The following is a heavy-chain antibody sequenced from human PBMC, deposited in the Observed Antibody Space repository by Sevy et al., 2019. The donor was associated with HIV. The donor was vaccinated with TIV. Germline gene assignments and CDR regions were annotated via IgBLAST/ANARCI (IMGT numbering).Heavy chain of an antibody. V-gene: IGHV4-39*01. CDR3: ARYLRGDFAGGFDS. CDR1: GGSITSSSYY. Sequence: SETLSLTCTVSGGSITSSSYYWGWIRQPPGKGLEWIGSIDYSRTTYYTPPLKSRVTISGDTSKNQFSLKLTSVTAADTAFYYCARYLRGDFAGGFDSWGQGTLVTVSS. CDR2: IDYSRTT. D-gene: IGHD4-17*01. J-gene: IGHJ5*01.